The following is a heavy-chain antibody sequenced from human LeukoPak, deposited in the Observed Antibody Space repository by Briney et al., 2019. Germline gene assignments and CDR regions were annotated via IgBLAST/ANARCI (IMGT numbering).Heavy chain of an antibody. V-gene: IGHV3-49*04. CDR2: IRSKAYGGTT. J-gene: IGHJ4*02. CDR1: GFTFGDYA. Sequence: PGGSLRLSCTASGFTFGDYAMSWVRQAPGKGLEWVGFIRSKAYGGTTEYAASVKGRFTISRDDSKSIAYLQMNSLKTEDTAVYYCTRGYYGSGSLDHFDYWGQGTLVTVSS. CDR3: TRGYYGSGSLDHFDY. D-gene: IGHD3-10*01.